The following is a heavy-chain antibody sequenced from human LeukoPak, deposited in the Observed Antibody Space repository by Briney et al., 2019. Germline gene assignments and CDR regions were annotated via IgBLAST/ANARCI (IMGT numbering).Heavy chain of an antibody. CDR1: GGSISSSSYY. J-gene: IGHJ5*02. Sequence: PSETLSLTRTVSGGSISSSSYYWGWIRQPPGKGLEWTGSIYYSGSTYYNPSLKSRVTISVDTPKNQFSLKLSSVTAADTAVYYCARDSGLAAAGTDRNWFDPWGQGTLVTVSS. CDR3: ARDSGLAAAGTDRNWFDP. V-gene: IGHV4-39*02. D-gene: IGHD6-13*01. CDR2: IYYSGST.